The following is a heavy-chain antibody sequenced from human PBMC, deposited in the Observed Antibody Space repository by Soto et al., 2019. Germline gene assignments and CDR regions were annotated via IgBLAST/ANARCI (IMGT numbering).Heavy chain of an antibody. D-gene: IGHD6-19*01. CDR3: ARRNTGWYDFYY. V-gene: IGHV4-59*01. CDR1: GGSISSYY. CDR2: IDYSGST. Sequence: QVQLQESGPGLVKPSETLSLTCTVSGGSISSYYWSWIRQPPGKRLEWIGYIDYSGSTNYNPSLQSRVTISVDTSKKQVTLKLSSVTATDTAGYYCARRNTGWYDFYYWGQGTLVTVAS. J-gene: IGHJ4*02.